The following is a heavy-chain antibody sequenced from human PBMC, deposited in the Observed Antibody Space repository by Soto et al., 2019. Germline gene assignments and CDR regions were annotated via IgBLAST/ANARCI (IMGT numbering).Heavy chain of an antibody. V-gene: IGHV3-23*01. CDR2: ISGSGGST. CDR1: GFTFSSYA. J-gene: IGHJ6*02. Sequence: GGSLRLSCAASGFTFSSYAMSWVRQAPGKGLEWVSAISGSGGSTYYADSVKGRFTISRDNAKNSLYLQMNSLRDEDTAVYYCARAYGLDTAMVYYYGMDVWGQGTTVTVSS. D-gene: IGHD5-18*01. CDR3: ARAYGLDTAMVYYYGMDV.